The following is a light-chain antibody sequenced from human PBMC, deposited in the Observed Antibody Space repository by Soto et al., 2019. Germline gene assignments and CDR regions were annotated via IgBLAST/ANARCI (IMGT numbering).Light chain of an antibody. CDR1: SSDFGAYNY. CDR2: EVN. V-gene: IGLV2-8*01. J-gene: IGLJ1*01. CDR3: SSYAGSNNLV. Sequence: QSVLTQPPSASGSPGQSVTISCTGASSDFGAYNYVSWYQQHPGKAPKLMIYEVNKRPSGVPDRFSGSKSGNTASLIVSGLQAEDEADYYCSSYAGSNNLVFGTGTKLTVL.